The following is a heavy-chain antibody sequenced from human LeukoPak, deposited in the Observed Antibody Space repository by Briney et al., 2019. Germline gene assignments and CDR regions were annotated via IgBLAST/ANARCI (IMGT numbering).Heavy chain of an antibody. D-gene: IGHD6-25*01. Sequence: SETLSLTCTVSGGSISSGSYYWSWIRQPAGKGLEWIGRIYTSGSTNYNPSLKSRVTISVDTSKNQFSLKLSSVTAADTAVYYCARGGQRHKDYWGQGTLVTVSS. CDR1: GGSISSGSYY. J-gene: IGHJ4*02. V-gene: IGHV4-61*02. CDR3: ARGGQRHKDY. CDR2: IYTSGST.